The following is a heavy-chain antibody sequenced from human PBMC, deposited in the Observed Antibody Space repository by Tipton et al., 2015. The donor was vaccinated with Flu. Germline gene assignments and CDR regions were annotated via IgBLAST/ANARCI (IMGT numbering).Heavy chain of an antibody. V-gene: IGHV4-38-2*01. D-gene: IGHD4-11*01. CDR2: VHQTENT. J-gene: IGHJ5*02. Sequence: TLSLTCSVSGDSIASNYYWAWIRQPPGKGLEWIGNVHQTENTYYHPSLMSRVTIAVDRPKNHFSLRLTSVSAADTAVYYCARRDYSNYVSEPKNWFDPWGQGALVTVSS. CDR3: ARRDYSNYVSEPKNWFDP. CDR1: GDSIASNYY.